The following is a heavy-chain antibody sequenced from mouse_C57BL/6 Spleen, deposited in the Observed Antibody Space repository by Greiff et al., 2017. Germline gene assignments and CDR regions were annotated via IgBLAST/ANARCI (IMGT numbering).Heavy chain of an antibody. CDR1: GYTFTSYW. Sequence: VQLQQSGAELAKPGASVKLSCKASGYTFTSYWMHWVKQRPGQGLEWIGYINPSSGYTKYNQKFKDKATLTADKSSSTAYMQLSSLTYEDSAVYYCASLFITTVVATGDLDYWGQGTTLTVSS. D-gene: IGHD1-1*01. CDR3: ASLFITTVVATGDLDY. CDR2: INPSSGYT. V-gene: IGHV1-7*01. J-gene: IGHJ2*01.